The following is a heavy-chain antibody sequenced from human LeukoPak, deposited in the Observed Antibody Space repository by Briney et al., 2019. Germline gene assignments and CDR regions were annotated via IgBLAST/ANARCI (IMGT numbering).Heavy chain of an antibody. J-gene: IGHJ4*02. Sequence: GGSLRLSCAASGFTFSSYSMNWVRQAPGKGLEWVSYTTSTSSTIFYADSVKGRFTISRDNAKNSLSLQMNSLRAEDTAVYYCARDLREVVRDVWGQGTLVTVSS. V-gene: IGHV3-48*01. CDR3: ARDLREVVRDV. CDR2: TTSTSSTI. CDR1: GFTFSSYS. D-gene: IGHD2-15*01.